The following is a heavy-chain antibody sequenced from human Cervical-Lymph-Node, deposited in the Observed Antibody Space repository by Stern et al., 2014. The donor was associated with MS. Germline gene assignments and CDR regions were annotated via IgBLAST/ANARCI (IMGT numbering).Heavy chain of an antibody. J-gene: IGHJ5*02. D-gene: IGHD3-16*01. CDR2: IYWDDDK. CDR1: GFSLSTSGLG. Sequence: ESGPTLVKPTQTLTLTCTFSGFSLSTSGLGVGWFRQPPGKALEWLALIYWDDDKRYNASLKSRLTITGDTSENQVVLTMTNMDPVDTATYFCARRLRLNWFDPWGQGTLVTVSS. V-gene: IGHV2-5*02. CDR3: ARRLRLNWFDP.